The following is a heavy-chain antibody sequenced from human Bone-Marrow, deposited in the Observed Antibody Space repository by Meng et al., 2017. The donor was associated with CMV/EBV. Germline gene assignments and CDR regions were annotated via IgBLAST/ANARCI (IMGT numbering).Heavy chain of an antibody. D-gene: IGHD3-16*01. Sequence: GESLRLPCAASGFTFSNYWMNWVRQAPGKGLEWVANIKGDGTEKYYVDSVKGRFTISRDNAKNSLYLQMNSLRVDDTALYYCARGGLIGACDYWGQGTLVNVAS. J-gene: IGHJ4*02. CDR3: ARGGLIGACDY. V-gene: IGHV3-7*01. CDR1: GFTFSNYW. CDR2: IKGDGTEK.